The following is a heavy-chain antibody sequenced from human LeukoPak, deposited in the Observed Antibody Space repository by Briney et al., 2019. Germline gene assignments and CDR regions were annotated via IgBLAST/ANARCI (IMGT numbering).Heavy chain of an antibody. Sequence: GGSLRLSCAASGFTFSSYTMNWVRQAPGKGLEWVSYISSSSSTIYYADSVKGRFTISRDNAKNSLYLQMYSLRAEDTAVYYFARSWRAADYWGPGTLVTVSS. CDR1: GFTFSSYT. J-gene: IGHJ4*02. CDR3: ARSWRAADY. D-gene: IGHD3-3*01. CDR2: ISSSSSTI. V-gene: IGHV3-48*04.